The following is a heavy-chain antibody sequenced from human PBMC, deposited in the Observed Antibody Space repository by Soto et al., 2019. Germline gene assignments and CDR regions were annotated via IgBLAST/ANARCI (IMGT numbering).Heavy chain of an antibody. CDR1: GGSISSYY. CDR3: ASQRGRSYFDY. V-gene: IGHV4-59*08. J-gene: IGHJ4*02. Sequence: PSETLSLTCTVSGGSISSYYWSWIRQPPGKGLEWIGYIYYSGSTNYNPSLKSRVTISVDTSKNQFSLKLSSVTAADTAVYYCASQRGRSYFDYWGQGTLVTVSS. CDR2: IYYSGST.